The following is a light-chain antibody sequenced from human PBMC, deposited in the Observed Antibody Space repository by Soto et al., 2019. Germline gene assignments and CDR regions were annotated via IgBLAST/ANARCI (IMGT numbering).Light chain of an antibody. CDR2: EAS. CDR1: QSVGNN. CDR3: QQHANWPLT. V-gene: IGKV3-11*01. J-gene: IGKJ4*01. Sequence: EIVLTQSPATLSLSPGERATLSCRASQSVGNNLAWYQQKPGQAPGLLIYEASTRATGIPARFSGSGSGTDFTLTINSLEPEDFAVYYCQQHANWPLTFGGGTKVDIK.